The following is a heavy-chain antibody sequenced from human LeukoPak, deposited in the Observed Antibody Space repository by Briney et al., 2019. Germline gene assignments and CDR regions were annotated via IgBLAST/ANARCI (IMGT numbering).Heavy chain of an antibody. CDR2: IYYSGST. Sequence: SETLSLTCTVSGGSISSYYWSWIRQPPGKGLEWMGYIYYSGSTNYNPSLKSRVTISVDTSKNQFSLKLSSVTAADTAVYYCARDSVVVKSRWFDPWGQGTLVTVSS. CDR3: ARDSVVVKSRWFDP. J-gene: IGHJ5*02. CDR1: GGSISSYY. D-gene: IGHD6-6*01. V-gene: IGHV4-59*01.